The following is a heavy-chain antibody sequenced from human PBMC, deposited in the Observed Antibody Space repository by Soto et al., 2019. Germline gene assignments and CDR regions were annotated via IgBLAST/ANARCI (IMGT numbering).Heavy chain of an antibody. J-gene: IGHJ4*02. CDR3: ARDSVGSGYD. CDR2: IYYSGYT. CDR1: GGSISSDY. V-gene: IGHV4-59*01. Sequence: QVQLQESGPGLVKPSETLSLTCTVSGGSISSDYWSWIRQPPGKRLEWIGYIYYSGYTNYNPSLKSRDTISVATSKNHFTLELGSVTAADTAVYYCARDSVGSGYDWGQGTLVTVSS. D-gene: IGHD5-12*01.